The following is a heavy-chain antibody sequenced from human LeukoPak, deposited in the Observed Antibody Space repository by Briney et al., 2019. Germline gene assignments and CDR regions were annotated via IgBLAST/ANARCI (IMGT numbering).Heavy chain of an antibody. CDR2: IYYSGST. CDR3: ARRSGYDYMFDY. D-gene: IGHD5-12*01. CDR1: GGSISSSSYY. V-gene: IGHV4-39*01. J-gene: IGHJ4*02. Sequence: SETLSLTCTVSGGSISSSSYYWVWLRQPPGKGLEWIGSIYYSGSTYYNPSLKSRVTISVDTSKNQFSLKLSSVTAADTAVYYCARRSGYDYMFDYWGQGTLVTVS.